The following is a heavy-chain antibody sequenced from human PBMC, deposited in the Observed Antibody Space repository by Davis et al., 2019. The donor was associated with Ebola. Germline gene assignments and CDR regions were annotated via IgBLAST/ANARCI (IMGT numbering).Heavy chain of an antibody. CDR3: AREGYCSGGSCYQFDY. J-gene: IGHJ4*02. Sequence: ASVKVPCKASGYTFTGFYLHWVRQAPGQGLEWMGRINPNTGGTSYARKFQGRVTMTRDTSISTVYMELSRLRSDDTAVYYCAREGYCSGGSCYQFDYWGQGTLVTVSS. D-gene: IGHD2-15*01. CDR2: INPNTGGT. CDR1: GYTFTGFY. V-gene: IGHV1-2*06.